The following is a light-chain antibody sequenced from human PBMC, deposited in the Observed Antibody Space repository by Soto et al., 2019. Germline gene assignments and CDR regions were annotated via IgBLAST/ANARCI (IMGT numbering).Light chain of an antibody. Sequence: ETVLTQSPGTLSLSPGERATLSCRASQSVSSNYLAWYQHIPGQAPRLLIYGASTRATGIPDTFSGSGSGTEFTLTISSLEPEDFAVYYCQQFDRSLPSWTFGQGTKVE. CDR1: QSVSSNY. J-gene: IGKJ1*01. V-gene: IGKV3-20*01. CDR2: GAS. CDR3: QQFDRSLPSWT.